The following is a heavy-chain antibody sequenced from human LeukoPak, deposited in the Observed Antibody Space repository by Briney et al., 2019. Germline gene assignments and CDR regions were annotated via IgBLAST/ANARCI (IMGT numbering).Heavy chain of an antibody. V-gene: IGHV4-59*01. CDR2: IYYSGST. J-gene: IGHJ5*02. D-gene: IGHD6-13*01. CDR1: GGSINSYY. CDR3: ARVPRANSSSWYIWFDP. Sequence: SETLSLTCTVSGGSINSYYWSWIRQPPGKGLEGIGYIYYSGSTNYNPSLKSRVTISVDTSKNQFSLKLSSVTAADTAVYYCARVPRANSSSWYIWFDPGGEGTLVTVSS.